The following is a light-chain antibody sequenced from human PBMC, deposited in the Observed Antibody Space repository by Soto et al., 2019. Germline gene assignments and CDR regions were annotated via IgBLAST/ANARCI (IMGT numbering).Light chain of an antibody. CDR3: QQYCTSPST. J-gene: IGKJ3*01. CDR1: QSVYSSY. V-gene: IGKV3-20*01. Sequence: EIVLTQSPGTLSLSPGERATLSCRASQSVYSSYLAWYQQKPGQAPRLLIYGASSRATGIPDRFSGSGSGTDFTLIISRLEPDDFAVYYCQQYCTSPSTFGPGTKVDIK. CDR2: GAS.